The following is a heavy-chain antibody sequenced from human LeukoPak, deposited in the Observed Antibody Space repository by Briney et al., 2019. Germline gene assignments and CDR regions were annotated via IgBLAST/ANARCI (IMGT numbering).Heavy chain of an antibody. CDR3: ARRGGGLTSAVDY. J-gene: IGHJ4*02. V-gene: IGHV4-39*01. CDR2: IYYSGST. D-gene: IGHD3-10*01. Sequence: SETLSLTCTVSGGSISSSSYYWGWIRQPPGKGLEWIGSIYYSGSTYYNPSLKSRVTISVDTSKNQFSLKLSSVTAADTAVYYCARRGGGLTSAVDYWGQGTLVTVSS. CDR1: GGSISSSSYY.